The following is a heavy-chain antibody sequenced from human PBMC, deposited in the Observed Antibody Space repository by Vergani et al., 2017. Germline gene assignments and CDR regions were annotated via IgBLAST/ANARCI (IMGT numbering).Heavy chain of an antibody. CDR1: GFTFSSAW. Sequence: EVQPVESGGGLVKPGGSLRLSCTTSGFTFSSAWMSWVRQAPGKGLEWVARIRPKTDGETTDYAAPVKGRFTISRDDSKNTLYLQMNSLGADDAAVYYCVRGLDSSGRDMWGQGTMVTVSS. V-gene: IGHV3-15*05. CDR3: VRGLDSSGRDM. CDR2: IRPKTDGETT. D-gene: IGHD3-22*01. J-gene: IGHJ3*01.